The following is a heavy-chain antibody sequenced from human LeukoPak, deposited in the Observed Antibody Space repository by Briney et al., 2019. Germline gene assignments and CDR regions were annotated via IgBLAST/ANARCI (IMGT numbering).Heavy chain of an antibody. J-gene: IGHJ4*02. Sequence: SETLSLTCAVYGGSFSGYYWSWIRQPPGKGLEWIGEINHSGSTNYNPSLKSRVTISVDTSKNQFSLKLSSVTAADTAAYYCARQRIAAAGPFDYWGQGTLVTVSS. CDR1: GGSFSGYY. V-gene: IGHV4-34*01. CDR3: ARQRIAAAGPFDY. CDR2: INHSGST. D-gene: IGHD6-13*01.